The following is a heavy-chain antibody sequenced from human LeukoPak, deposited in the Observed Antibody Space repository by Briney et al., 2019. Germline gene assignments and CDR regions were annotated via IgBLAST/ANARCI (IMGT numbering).Heavy chain of an antibody. CDR1: GYTFTSYG. CDR2: ISAYNGNT. J-gene: IGHJ4*02. Sequence: GASVKVSCKASGYTFTSYGISWVRQAPGQGLEWMGWISAYNGNTNYAQKLQGRVTMTTDTFTSTAYMELRSLRSDDTAVYYCARVGAMTTVPYYFDYWGQGTLVTVSS. D-gene: IGHD4-17*01. CDR3: ARVGAMTTVPYYFDY. V-gene: IGHV1-18*01.